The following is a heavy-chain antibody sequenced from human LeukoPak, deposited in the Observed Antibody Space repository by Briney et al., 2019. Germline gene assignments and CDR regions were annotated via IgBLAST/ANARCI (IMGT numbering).Heavy chain of an antibody. Sequence: ASVKVSCKASGYTFTNYYMHWVRQAPGQGLEWMGIINPSGGGTTYAQKFQGRVSMTRDTSTSTFYMDLSSLRSEDTAVYYCARQPNYYDSSGYYLWWGQGTLVTVSS. V-gene: IGHV1-46*01. CDR3: ARQPNYYDSSGYYLW. CDR1: GYTFTNYY. CDR2: INPSGGGT. D-gene: IGHD3-22*01. J-gene: IGHJ4*02.